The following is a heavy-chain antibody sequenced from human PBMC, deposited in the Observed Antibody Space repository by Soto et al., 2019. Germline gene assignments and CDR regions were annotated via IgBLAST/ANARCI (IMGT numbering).Heavy chain of an antibody. D-gene: IGHD5-12*01. Sequence: PGGSLRLSCAASGFSFSSYWMHWVRQVPGKGLVWVSRIKSDGTRRDYAESVKGRFTISRDNAKNPLYLRMISLRVEDTAVYYCGTSQQMDAIILNWGPRSLVRVST. CDR3: GTSQQMDAIILN. J-gene: IGHJ4*02. CDR2: IKSDGTRR. CDR1: GFSFSSYW. V-gene: IGHV3-74*01.